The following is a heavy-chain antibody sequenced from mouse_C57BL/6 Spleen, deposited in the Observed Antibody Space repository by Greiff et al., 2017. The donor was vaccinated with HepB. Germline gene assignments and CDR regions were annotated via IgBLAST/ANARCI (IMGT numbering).Heavy chain of an antibody. J-gene: IGHJ4*01. Sequence: QVQLQQSGPGLVQPSQSLSITCTVSGFSLTSYGVHWVRQSPGKGLEWLGVIWSGGSTDYNAAFISRLSISKDNSKSQVFFKMNSLQADDTAIYYCARIYYGNYEGYAMDYWGQGTSVTVSS. CDR1: GFSLTSYG. V-gene: IGHV2-2*01. D-gene: IGHD2-1*01. CDR2: IWSGGST. CDR3: ARIYYGNYEGYAMDY.